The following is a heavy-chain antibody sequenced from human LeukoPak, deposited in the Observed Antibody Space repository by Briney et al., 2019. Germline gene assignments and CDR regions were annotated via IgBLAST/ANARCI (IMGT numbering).Heavy chain of an antibody. V-gene: IGHV4-59*08. CDR1: GGSISSYY. D-gene: IGHD1-26*01. Sequence: SETLSLTCTVSGGSISSYYWSWIRQPPGKGLEWIGYIYYSGSTNYNPSLKSRVTISVDTSKNQFSLKLSSVTAADTAVYYCGRQGVGASVDYWGQGTLVTVSS. J-gene: IGHJ4*02. CDR3: GRQGVGASVDY. CDR2: IYYSGST.